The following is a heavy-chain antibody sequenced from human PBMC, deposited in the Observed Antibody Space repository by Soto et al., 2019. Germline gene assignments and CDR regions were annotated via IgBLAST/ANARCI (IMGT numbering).Heavy chain of an antibody. CDR2: IYYSGST. J-gene: IGHJ4*02. D-gene: IGHD3-9*01. CDR1: GGSISSYY. CDR3: ARGRYFDWLSFDY. V-gene: IGHV4-59*01. Sequence: QVQLQESGPGLVKPSETLSLTCTVSGGSISSYYWSWIRQPPGKGLEWIGYIYYSGSTNYNPSLKSRVTISVDTSKSQFSLKLSSVTAADTAVYYCARGRYFDWLSFDYWGQGTLVTVSS.